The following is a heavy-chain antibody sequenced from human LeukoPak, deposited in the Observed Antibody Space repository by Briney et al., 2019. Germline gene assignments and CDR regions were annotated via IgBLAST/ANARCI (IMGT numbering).Heavy chain of an antibody. CDR3: ARGRGAAAGY. CDR1: GFTFSSYS. V-gene: IGHV3-21*01. CDR2: ISSSSSYI. J-gene: IGHJ4*02. D-gene: IGHD6-13*01. Sequence: GGSLRLSCAASGFTFSSYSMNWVRQAPGKGLEWVSSISSSSSYIYYADSVEGRFTISRDNAKNSLYLQMNSLRAEDTAVYYCARGRGAAAGYWGQGTLVTVSS.